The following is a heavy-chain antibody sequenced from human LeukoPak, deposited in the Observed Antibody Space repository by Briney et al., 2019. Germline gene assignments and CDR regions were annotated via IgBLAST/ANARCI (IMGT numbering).Heavy chain of an antibody. Sequence: PSETLSITCTVSGGSISSSSCYWGWIRQPPGKGLEWIGSIYYSGSTYYNPSLKSRVTISVDTSKNQFSLKLSSVTAADTAVYYCARWKPRAPGYSGYEKEFDAFDIWGQGTMVTVSS. CDR1: GGSISSSSCY. J-gene: IGHJ3*02. CDR2: IYYSGST. V-gene: IGHV4-39*07. D-gene: IGHD5-12*01. CDR3: ARWKPRAPGYSGYEKEFDAFDI.